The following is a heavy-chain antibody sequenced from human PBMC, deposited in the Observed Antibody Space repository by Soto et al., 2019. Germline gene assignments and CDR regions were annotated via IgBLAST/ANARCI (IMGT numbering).Heavy chain of an antibody. CDR2: ILYDGSNK. D-gene: IGHD2-21*02. Sequence: QVQLLESGGGVVQPGRSLRLSCAASGFTFSSYGMHWVRQAPGKGLEWVAIILYDGSNKYYRDSVKGRFTISRDNSKNTLYLQMNSLRAEDTAVYYCAKDYGGDSGTYWGRGTLVTVSS. J-gene: IGHJ4*02. V-gene: IGHV3-30*18. CDR1: GFTFSSYG. CDR3: AKDYGGDSGTY.